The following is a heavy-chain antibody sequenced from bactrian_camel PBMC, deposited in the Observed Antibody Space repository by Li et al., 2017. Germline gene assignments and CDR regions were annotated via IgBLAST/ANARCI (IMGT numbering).Heavy chain of an antibody. CDR3: AAAIPWRGGVCAYIRTEFNY. V-gene: IGHV3S53*01. D-gene: IGHD7*01. CDR1: GVIDPSYC. Sequence: HVQLVESEGGSVLAGGSLRLSCVVSGVIDPSYCMGWFRQAPRKEREGVAGLYTLGGTNSADSVKGRFTISHDNAKNTLYLQMDNLKPEDTGMYYCAAAIPWRGGVCAYIRTEFNYWGQGTQVTVS. J-gene: IGHJ4*01. CDR2: LYTLGGT.